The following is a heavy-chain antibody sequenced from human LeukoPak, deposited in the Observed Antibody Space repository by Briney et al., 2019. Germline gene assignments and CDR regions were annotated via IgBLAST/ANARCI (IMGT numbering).Heavy chain of an antibody. Sequence: SETLSLACTVSGGSISSSSYYWGWIRQPPGKGLEWIGSIYYSGSTYYNPSLKSRVTISVDTSKNQFSLKMSSVTAADTAVYFCARQLYVSGSYYAPMDVWGKGTTVTISS. CDR1: GGSISSSSYY. V-gene: IGHV4-39*01. D-gene: IGHD3-10*01. J-gene: IGHJ6*03. CDR3: ARQLYVSGSYYAPMDV. CDR2: IYYSGST.